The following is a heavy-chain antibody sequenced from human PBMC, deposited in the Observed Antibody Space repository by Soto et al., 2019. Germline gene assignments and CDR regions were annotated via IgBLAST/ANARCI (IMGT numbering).Heavy chain of an antibody. CDR3: ASSRHRNYGFWSGPGYFYGMDV. Sequence: ASVKVSCKASGGTFSSYAISWVRQAPGQGLEWMGGIIPIFGTANYAQKFQGRVTITADKSTSTAYMELSSLRSEDTAVYYCASSRHRNYGFWSGPGYFYGMDVWGQGTTVTVSS. D-gene: IGHD3-3*01. CDR1: GGTFSSYA. V-gene: IGHV1-69*06. CDR2: IIPIFGTA. J-gene: IGHJ6*02.